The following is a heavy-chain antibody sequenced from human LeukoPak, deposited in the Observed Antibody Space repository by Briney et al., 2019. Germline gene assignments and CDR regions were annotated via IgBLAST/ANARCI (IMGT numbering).Heavy chain of an antibody. V-gene: IGHV3-30*04. CDR2: ISYDGSNK. J-gene: IGHJ6*02. Sequence: PGGSLRLSCAASGFTFSSYAMHWVRQAPGKGLEWVAVISYDGSNKYYADSVKGRFTISRDNSKNTLYLQMNSLRAEDTAVYYCASYNYDILTGYYKSDYYYGMDVWGQGTTVTV. D-gene: IGHD3-9*01. CDR3: ASYNYDILTGYYKSDYYYGMDV. CDR1: GFTFSSYA.